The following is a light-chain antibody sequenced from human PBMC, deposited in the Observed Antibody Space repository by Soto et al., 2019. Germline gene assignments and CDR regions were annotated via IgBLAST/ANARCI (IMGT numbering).Light chain of an antibody. CDR1: QTIRTY. V-gene: IGKV1-39*01. CDR3: QQSYITPLT. CDR2: AAS. J-gene: IGKJ3*01. Sequence: DIQMTQSPSSLSASVGDRVTIPCRASQTIRTYMNWYQQKPGKAPKLLVYAASSLQSGVPSRFSGSGSGTDFTLTISSLQPEDFATYYCQQSYITPLTFGPGTKVDLK.